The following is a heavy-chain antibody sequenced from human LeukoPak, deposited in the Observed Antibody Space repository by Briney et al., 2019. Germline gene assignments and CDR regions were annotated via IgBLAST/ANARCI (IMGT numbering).Heavy chain of an antibody. V-gene: IGHV1-18*01. CDR1: GHTFTSYG. D-gene: IGHD6-6*01. CDR2: ISAYNGNT. Sequence: ASVKVSCKASGHTFTSYGISWVRQAPGQGLEWMGWISAYNGNTNYAQKLQGRVTMTTDTSTSTAYMELRSLRSDNTAVYYCARYQAYEYSSSRTLDYWGQGTLVTVSS. J-gene: IGHJ4*02. CDR3: ARYQAYEYSSSRTLDY.